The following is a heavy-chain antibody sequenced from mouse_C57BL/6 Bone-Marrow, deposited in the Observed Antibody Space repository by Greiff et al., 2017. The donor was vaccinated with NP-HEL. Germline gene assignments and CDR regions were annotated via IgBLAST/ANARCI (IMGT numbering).Heavy chain of an antibody. CDR3: ERGGLRRAMDY. CDR1: GYTFTSYG. Sequence: VQLQQSGAELARPGASVKLSCTASGYTFTSYGISWVKQRTGQGLEWIGEIYPRSGNTYYNAKFKGKATLTADKASSTAYMVRLRLTSEDSAVEFCERGGLRRAMDYWGQGTSVTVSS. J-gene: IGHJ4*01. V-gene: IGHV1-81*01. CDR2: IYPRSGNT.